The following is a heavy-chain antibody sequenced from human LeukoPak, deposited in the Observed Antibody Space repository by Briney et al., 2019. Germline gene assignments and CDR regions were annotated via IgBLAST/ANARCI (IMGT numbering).Heavy chain of an antibody. CDR2: IYHSGST. CDR3: ARGPAPDTVGFDY. D-gene: IGHD4-23*01. V-gene: IGHV4-4*02. J-gene: IGHJ4*02. CDR1: GGSISSSNW. Sequence: PSEILSLTCAVSGGSISSSNWWSWVRQPPGKGLEWIGEIYHSGSTNYNPSLKSRVTISVDKSKNQFSLKLSSVTAADTAVYYCARGPAPDTVGFDYWGQGTLVTVSS.